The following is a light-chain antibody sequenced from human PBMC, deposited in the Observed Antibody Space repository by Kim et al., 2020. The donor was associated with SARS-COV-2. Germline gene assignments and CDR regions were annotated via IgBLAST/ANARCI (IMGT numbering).Light chain of an antibody. Sequence: APGKTARITCGGNNIGSKSVNWYQRKPGQAPVLVIYYDSDRPSGIPERFSGSNSGNTATLTISRVEAGDEADYYCQVWDSSSDHVVFGGGTKVTV. V-gene: IGLV3-21*04. J-gene: IGLJ2*01. CDR1: NIGSKS. CDR2: YDS. CDR3: QVWDSSSDHVV.